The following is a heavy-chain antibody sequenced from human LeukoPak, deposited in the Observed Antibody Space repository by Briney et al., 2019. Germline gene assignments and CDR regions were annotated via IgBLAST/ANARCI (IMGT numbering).Heavy chain of an antibody. V-gene: IGHV3-23*01. CDR3: AKDLRVGYCSGGSCSRLFDY. J-gene: IGHJ4*02. D-gene: IGHD2-15*01. CDR2: ISNNGGYT. Sequence: GGSLRLSCAASGFTFSSSAMSWVRQAPGKGLEWVSAISNNGGYTYYADSVQGRFTISRDNSKSTLCLQMNSLRAEDTAVYYCAKDLRVGYCSGGSCSRLFDYWGQGTLVTVSS. CDR1: GFTFSSSA.